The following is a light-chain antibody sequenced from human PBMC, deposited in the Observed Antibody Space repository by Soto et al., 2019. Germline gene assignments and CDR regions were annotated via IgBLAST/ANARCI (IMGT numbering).Light chain of an antibody. CDR1: QGISSY. Sequence: DIQLTPSPSFLSASVGDRVTLTRRASQGISSYLAWYQQKPGKAPKLLIYAASTLQSGVPSRFSGSGSGTEFTLTISSLQPEDFATYYCQQLNRLSTFGQGTKVDIK. J-gene: IGKJ2*01. CDR3: QQLNRLST. CDR2: AAS. V-gene: IGKV1-9*01.